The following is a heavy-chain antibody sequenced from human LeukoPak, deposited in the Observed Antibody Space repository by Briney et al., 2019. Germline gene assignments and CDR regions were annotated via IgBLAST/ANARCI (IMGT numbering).Heavy chain of an antibody. V-gene: IGHV3-74*01. CDR1: GFTFSSYW. CDR3: ARESLDYYDSSGYYSSDFDY. D-gene: IGHD3-22*01. J-gene: IGHJ4*02. Sequence: GGSLRLSCAASGFTFSSYWMHWVRQAPGKGLVWVSRINSDGSDTNYADSVKGRFTISRDNAKNTLYLQMNSLRAEDTAVYYCARESLDYYDSSGYYSSDFDYWGQGTLVTVSS. CDR2: INSDGSDT.